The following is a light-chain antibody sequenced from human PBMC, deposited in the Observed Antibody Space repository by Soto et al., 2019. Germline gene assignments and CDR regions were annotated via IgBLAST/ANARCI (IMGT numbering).Light chain of an antibody. CDR1: SSDVGGYNY. CDR3: SSYTSSSTYV. Sequence: SALTQPASVSGSPGQSITTSCTGTSSDVGGYNYVSWYQQHPGKAPKLMICEVSNRPSGVSNRFSGSKSGNTASLTISGLQAEDEADYYCSSYTSSSTYVFGTGTKVT. CDR2: EVS. J-gene: IGLJ1*01. V-gene: IGLV2-14*01.